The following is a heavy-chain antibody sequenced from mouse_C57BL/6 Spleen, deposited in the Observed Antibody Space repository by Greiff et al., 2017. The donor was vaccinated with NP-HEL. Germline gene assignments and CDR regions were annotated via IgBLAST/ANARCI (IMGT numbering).Heavy chain of an antibody. Sequence: QVQLQQSGAELVKPGASVKLSCKASGYTFTSYWMHWVKQRPGQGLEWIGMIHPNSGSTNYNEKFKSKATLTVDKSSSTAYMQLSSLTSEDSAVYYCARESYYGSSPFFDYWGQGTTLTVSS. V-gene: IGHV1-64*01. CDR2: IHPNSGST. D-gene: IGHD1-1*01. CDR1: GYTFTSYW. J-gene: IGHJ2*01. CDR3: ARESYYGSSPFFDY.